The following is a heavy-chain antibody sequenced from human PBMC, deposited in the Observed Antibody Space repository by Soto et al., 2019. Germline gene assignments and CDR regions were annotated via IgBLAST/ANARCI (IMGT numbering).Heavy chain of an antibody. Sequence: ASVKVSCKASGNTFTSYDINWVRQATGQGLEYLGWMNPNSGNTAYVQKFQGRVTMTWDTSITTAYVELSSLRSEDTAVYFCARGVKYGAYSRWFDPWGQ. D-gene: IGHD4-17*01. J-gene: IGHJ5*02. V-gene: IGHV1-8*01. CDR2: MNPNSGNT. CDR1: GNTFTSYD. CDR3: ARGVKYGAYSRWFDP.